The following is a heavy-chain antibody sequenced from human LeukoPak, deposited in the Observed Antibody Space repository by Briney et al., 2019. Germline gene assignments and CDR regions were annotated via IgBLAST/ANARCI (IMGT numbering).Heavy chain of an antibody. D-gene: IGHD6-19*01. V-gene: IGHV3-9*01. J-gene: IGHJ6*02. CDR3: AKDRGSGWYSLRSYYGMDV. CDR2: ISWNSGSI. CDR1: GFTFDDYA. Sequence: GRSLRLSCAASGFTFDDYAMHWVRRAPGKGLEWVSGISWNSGSIGYADSVKGRFTISRDNAKNSLYLQMNSLRAEDTALYYCAKDRGSGWYSLRSYYGMDVWGQGTTVTVSS.